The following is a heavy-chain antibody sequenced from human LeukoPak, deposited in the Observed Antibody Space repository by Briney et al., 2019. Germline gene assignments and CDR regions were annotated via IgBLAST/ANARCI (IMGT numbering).Heavy chain of an antibody. J-gene: IGHJ4*02. Sequence: GESLQIPCKGSGYSFISYWVGWVGQLPGKGLEWMGIIYPGDSDTRYSPSFQGQLSTSADKSISTSYLQCSSLKASDTAMYYCARYGLISGSDWLLYLIDYWGQGTLVTVSS. D-gene: IGHD3-9*01. CDR1: GYSFISYW. V-gene: IGHV5-51*01. CDR2: IYPGDSDT. CDR3: ARYGLISGSDWLLYLIDY.